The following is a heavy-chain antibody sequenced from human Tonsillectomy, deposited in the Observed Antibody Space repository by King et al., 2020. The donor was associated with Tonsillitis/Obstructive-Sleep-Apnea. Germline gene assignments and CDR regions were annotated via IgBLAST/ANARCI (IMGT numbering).Heavy chain of an antibody. V-gene: IGHV4-34*01. CDR3: AGGEVGATSDYYYFYMDV. D-gene: IGHD1-26*01. Sequence: VQLQQWGAGLLKPSETLSLTCAVYGGSFSDSYWSWIRQPPGKGLEWIGEINHSGSKNYSSSLKSRVTISVDTSTDQFSLKLSSVTAADTGVYYCAGGEVGATSDYYYFYMDVWGKGTTVTVSS. CDR2: INHSGSK. CDR1: GGSFSDSY. J-gene: IGHJ6*03.